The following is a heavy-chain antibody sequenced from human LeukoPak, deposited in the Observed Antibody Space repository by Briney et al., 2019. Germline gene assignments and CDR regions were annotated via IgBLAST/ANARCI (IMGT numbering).Heavy chain of an antibody. J-gene: IGHJ6*03. CDR3: ARDSSPTTGGYYMDV. CDR1: GFTFSSYG. CDR2: INTDGSST. Sequence: GGSLRLSCAASGFTFSSYGMHWVRHVPGKGLVWVSRINTDGSSTNYADSVKGRFTISRDNAKNTLYLQMNSLRAEDTAVYYCARDSSPTTGGYYMDVWGKGTTVTVSS. V-gene: IGHV3-74*01. D-gene: IGHD1-14*01.